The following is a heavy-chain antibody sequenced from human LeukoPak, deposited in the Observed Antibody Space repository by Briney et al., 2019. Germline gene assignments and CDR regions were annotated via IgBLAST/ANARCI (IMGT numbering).Heavy chain of an antibody. Sequence: SVKVSCKASGGTFSSYAISWVRQAPGQGLEWMGRIIPIFGTANYAQKFQGRVTITTDESTSSAYMELSSLRSEDTAVYYCARDGAARWEGFFDYWGQGTLVTVSS. CDR1: GGTFSSYA. CDR3: ARDGAARWEGFFDY. V-gene: IGHV1-69*05. J-gene: IGHJ4*02. D-gene: IGHD6-6*01. CDR2: IIPIFGTA.